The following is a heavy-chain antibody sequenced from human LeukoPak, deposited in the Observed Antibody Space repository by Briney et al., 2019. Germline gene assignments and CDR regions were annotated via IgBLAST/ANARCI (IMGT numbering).Heavy chain of an antibody. J-gene: IGHJ3*02. CDR1: GFTFSSYA. Sequence: GGSLRLSCTASGFTFSSYAVSWVRQAPGKGLEWVSAISGSGGYTYYADSVKGRFTISRDNSKNTLYLQMNSLRAEDTAVYYCAKTLYGSGYSDAFDIWGQGIMVTVSS. CDR3: AKTLYGSGYSDAFDI. CDR2: ISGSGGYT. D-gene: IGHD3-22*01. V-gene: IGHV3-23*01.